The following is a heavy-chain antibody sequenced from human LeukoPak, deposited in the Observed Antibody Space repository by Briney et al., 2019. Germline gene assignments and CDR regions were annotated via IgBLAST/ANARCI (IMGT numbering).Heavy chain of an antibody. CDR3: AIGTARYFDY. CDR1: GGSISSGSYY. J-gene: IGHJ4*02. Sequence: SETLSLTCTVSGGSISSGSYYCSWIRQPAGKGLEWIGRIYTSGRTNYNPSLKSRVTISVDTSKNQFSLKLSSVTAADTALYYCAIGTARYFDYWGQGTLVTVSS. V-gene: IGHV4-61*02. CDR2: IYTSGRT. D-gene: IGHD6-6*01.